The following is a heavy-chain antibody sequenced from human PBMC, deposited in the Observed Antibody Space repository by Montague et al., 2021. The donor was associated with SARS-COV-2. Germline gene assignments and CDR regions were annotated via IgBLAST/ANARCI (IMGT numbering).Heavy chain of an antibody. Sequence: SETLSLTCAVYGGSFSGYYWTWIRQSPGKGLEWIAEINHSGTTNYNFNSSLRSRVTISVDTSKSQFSLKLSSVTAADTGVYYCARWDPQTLTLIGLRGKSASDYWGQGTLVTVFS. J-gene: IGHJ4*02. CDR1: GGSFSGYY. V-gene: IGHV4-34*01. D-gene: IGHD4-23*01. CDR3: ARWDPQTLTLIGLRGKSASDY. CDR2: INHSGTT.